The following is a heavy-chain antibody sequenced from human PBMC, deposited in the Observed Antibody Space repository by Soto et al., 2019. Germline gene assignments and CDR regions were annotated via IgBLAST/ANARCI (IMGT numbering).Heavy chain of an antibody. CDR3: AADLSVTGTLYYYYGMDV. J-gene: IGHJ6*02. CDR2: IVVGSGNT. V-gene: IGHV1-58*01. CDR1: GFTFTSSA. Sequence: SVKVSCKASGFTFTSSAVQWVRQARGQRLEWIGWIVVGSGNTNYAQKFQERVTITRDMSTSTAYMELSSLRSEDTAVYYCAADLSVTGTLYYYYGMDVWGQRTTVTVSS. D-gene: IGHD6-19*01.